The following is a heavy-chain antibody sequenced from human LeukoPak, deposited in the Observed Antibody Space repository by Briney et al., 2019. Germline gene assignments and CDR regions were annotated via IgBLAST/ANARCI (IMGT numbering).Heavy chain of an antibody. V-gene: IGHV1-2*02. CDR2: INPNSGGT. CDR3: ARERRVLRYFDWLSQNWFDP. D-gene: IGHD3-9*01. CDR1: GYTFTGYY. Sequence: ASVKVSCKASGYTFTGYYMHWVRQAPGQGLEWMGWINPNSGGTNYAQKFQGRVTMTRDTSISTAYMELSRLRSDDTAVYYCARERRVLRYFDWLSQNWFDPWGQGTLVTVSS. J-gene: IGHJ5*02.